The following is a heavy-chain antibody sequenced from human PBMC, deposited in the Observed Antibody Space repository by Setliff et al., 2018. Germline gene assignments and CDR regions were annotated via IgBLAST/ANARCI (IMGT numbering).Heavy chain of an antibody. D-gene: IGHD3-22*01. CDR2: INHSGST. CDR3: ARTNYYDSSTYFNWFDP. Sequence: KSSETLSLTCAVYGGSFSGYYWSWIRQPPGKGLEWIGEINHSGSTNYNPSLKSRVTMSVDTSKNQFSLKLSSVTAADTAVYYCARTNYYDSSTYFNWFDPWGQGTLVTVSS. J-gene: IGHJ5*02. CDR1: GGSFSGYY. V-gene: IGHV4-34*01.